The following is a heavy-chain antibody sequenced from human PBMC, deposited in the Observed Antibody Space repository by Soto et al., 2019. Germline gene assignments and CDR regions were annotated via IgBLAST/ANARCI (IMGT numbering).Heavy chain of an antibody. CDR1: GFTFSDYY. CDR2: ISSSGSTI. J-gene: IGHJ6*02. D-gene: IGHD5-18*01. CDR3: ARDLPITAMASYYYYYGMDV. V-gene: IGHV3-11*01. Sequence: GGSLRLSCAASGFTFSDYYMSWSRQAPGKGLEWVSYISSSGSTIYYADSVKGRFTISRDNAKNSLYLQMNSLRAEDTAVYYCARDLPITAMASYYYYYGMDVWGQGTTVTVSS.